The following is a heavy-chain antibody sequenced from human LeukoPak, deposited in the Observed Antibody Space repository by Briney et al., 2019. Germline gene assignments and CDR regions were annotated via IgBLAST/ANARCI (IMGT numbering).Heavy chain of an antibody. V-gene: IGHV3-21*01. Sequence: ISSSSSYIYYADSVKGRFTISRDNSKNTLYLQMNSLRAEDTAVYYCARDTGAAAAGTVYWGQGTLVTVSS. J-gene: IGHJ4*02. CDR2: ISSSSSYI. CDR3: ARDTGAAAAGTVY. D-gene: IGHD6-13*01.